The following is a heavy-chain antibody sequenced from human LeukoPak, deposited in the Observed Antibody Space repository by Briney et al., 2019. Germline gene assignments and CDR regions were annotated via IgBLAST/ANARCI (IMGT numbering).Heavy chain of an antibody. D-gene: IGHD1-26*01. V-gene: IGHV4-59*01. J-gene: IGHJ4*02. CDR1: GGSXSXYY. Sequence: PSEXXXXXXTVXGGSXSXYYWSWIRQPPGKGLEWIGYIYYSGSTNYNPSLKSRVTISVYTSKNQFSLKLSSVTAADTAVYYCARDTVGADYWGQGTLVTVSS. CDR3: ARDTVGADY. CDR2: IYYSGST.